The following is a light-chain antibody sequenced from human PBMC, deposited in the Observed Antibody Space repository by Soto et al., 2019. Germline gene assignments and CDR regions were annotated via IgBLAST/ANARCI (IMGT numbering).Light chain of an antibody. CDR1: SSDLGDYNS. Sequence: QSVLTQPASVSGSPGQSITISCTGTSSDLGDYNSVSWYQHHPGKAPKLIIYNVSDRPSGVSNRFSGSKSGNTASLTVSGLQADDEADYYCSSYISSGTWVFGGGTKLTVL. CDR2: NVS. J-gene: IGLJ3*02. CDR3: SSYISSGTWV. V-gene: IGLV2-14*03.